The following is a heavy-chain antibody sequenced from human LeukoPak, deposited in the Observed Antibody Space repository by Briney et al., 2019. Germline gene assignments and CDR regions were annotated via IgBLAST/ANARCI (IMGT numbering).Heavy chain of an antibody. CDR1: GFTFSIYG. D-gene: IGHD4-23*01. J-gene: IGHJ4*02. Sequence: GGSLRLSCEASGFTFSIYGMMWVRQALGRGLEWVSLIWSDGSKENYADSVKGRFTITKDFSKNTLYLHMNSLRVEDTAVYYCARDLSYGGLDFRGQGTLVTVSS. CDR2: IWSDGSKE. CDR3: ARDLSYGGLDF. V-gene: IGHV3-33*01.